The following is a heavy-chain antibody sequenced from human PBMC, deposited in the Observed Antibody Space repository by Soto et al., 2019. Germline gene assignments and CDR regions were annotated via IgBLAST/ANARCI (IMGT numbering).Heavy chain of an antibody. CDR2: INPNSGYT. V-gene: IGHV3-11*05. Sequence: GSVHVCCEAAGDALTGYYIHWGRQGPGRGLEWMGWINPNSGYTNYADSVKGRFTISRDNAKNSLYLQMNSLRAEATAVYYCARDLGLRFLERDAFDIWGQGTMLTVSS. CDR3: ARDLGLRFLERDAFDI. J-gene: IGHJ3*02. D-gene: IGHD3-3*01. CDR1: GDALTGYY.